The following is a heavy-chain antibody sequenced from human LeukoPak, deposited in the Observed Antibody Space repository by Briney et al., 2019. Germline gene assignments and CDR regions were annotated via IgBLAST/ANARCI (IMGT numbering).Heavy chain of an antibody. V-gene: IGHV3-33*01. CDR2: IYYDGTIK. CDR1: GFTFRNHG. D-gene: IGHD3-10*01. J-gene: IGHJ4*02. CDR3: ARDRGKDYFDY. Sequence: PGRSLRLSCVASGFTFRNHGMHWVRQAPGKGLEWVALIYYDGTIKNYVDSVEGRFTISRGNSKNTLSLQMNSLRADDTAVYYCARDRGKDYFDYWGQGTLVTVSS.